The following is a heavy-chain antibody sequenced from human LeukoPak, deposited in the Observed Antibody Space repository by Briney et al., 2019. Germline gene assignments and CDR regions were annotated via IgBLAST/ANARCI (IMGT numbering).Heavy chain of an antibody. D-gene: IGHD6-19*01. Sequence: SQTLSLTCALSGDSLSSNSAAWHWIRQSPSRGLEWLGRTYYRSKWYNDYAVSVKSRITINPDTSKNQFSLQLNSVTPEDTAVYYCARLGMGSGWLGAYYYYYGMDVWGKGTTVTVSS. CDR1: GDSLSSNSAA. CDR3: ARLGMGSGWLGAYYYYYGMDV. J-gene: IGHJ6*04. CDR2: TYYRSKWYN. V-gene: IGHV6-1*01.